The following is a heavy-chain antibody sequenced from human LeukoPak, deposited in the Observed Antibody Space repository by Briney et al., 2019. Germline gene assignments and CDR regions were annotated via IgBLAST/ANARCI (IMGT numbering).Heavy chain of an antibody. J-gene: IGHJ4*02. CDR3: ARESPTGNFDY. CDR2: IYYSGST. Sequence: SETLSLTCTVSGDSISTYYWSWIRQPPGKRLEWIGYIYYSGSTNYNPSLKSRVTISVDTSKNQFSLKLSSVTAADTAVHYCARESPTGNFDYWGQGTLVTVSS. D-gene: IGHD3-10*01. CDR1: GDSISTYY. V-gene: IGHV4-59*01.